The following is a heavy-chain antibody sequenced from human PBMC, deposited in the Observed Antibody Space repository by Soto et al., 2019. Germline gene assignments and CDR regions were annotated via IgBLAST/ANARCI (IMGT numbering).Heavy chain of an antibody. V-gene: IGHV4-31*03. CDR3: ARNPSHLCASTSCHAFDI. J-gene: IGHJ3*02. D-gene: IGHD2-2*01. CDR2: IYYSGTT. CDR1: VGSSSSGAYY. Sequence: TLSLTCSVSVGSSSSGAYYWNWIRHHPRKGLEWIGYIYYSGTTYYNPSLGSRVSISADTSKNQFSLKLNSVTVADTAVYYCARNPSHLCASTSCHAFDIWGQGTMVTVSS.